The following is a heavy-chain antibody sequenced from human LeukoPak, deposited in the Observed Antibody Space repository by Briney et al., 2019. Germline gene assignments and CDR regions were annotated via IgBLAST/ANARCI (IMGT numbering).Heavy chain of an antibody. Sequence: SVKVSCKASGGTFSSYAISWVRQAPGQGLEWMGGIIPIFGTANYAQKFQGRVTITADESTSTAYMELSSLRSEDTAVYYCARGPSRHYYDSSGRENFDYWGQGTLVTVSS. J-gene: IGHJ4*02. D-gene: IGHD3-22*01. CDR1: GGTFSSYA. CDR3: ARGPSRHYYDSSGRENFDY. CDR2: IIPIFGTA. V-gene: IGHV1-69*01.